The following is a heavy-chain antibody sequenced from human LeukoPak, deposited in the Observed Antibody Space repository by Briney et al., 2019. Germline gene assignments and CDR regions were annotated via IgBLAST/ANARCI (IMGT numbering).Heavy chain of an antibody. Sequence: GGSVKVSCKASGYTFTNYGIFGVRQAPGQGLEWMGWISAYSGNTNYAQKLQGRVTMTTETSTSTAYMELESLRSDDTAVYYCAISQGPYYDTSGYLGGDYWGQGTLVTVSS. V-gene: IGHV1-18*01. CDR1: GYTFTNYG. CDR2: ISAYSGNT. CDR3: AISQGPYYDTSGYLGGDY. D-gene: IGHD3-22*01. J-gene: IGHJ4*02.